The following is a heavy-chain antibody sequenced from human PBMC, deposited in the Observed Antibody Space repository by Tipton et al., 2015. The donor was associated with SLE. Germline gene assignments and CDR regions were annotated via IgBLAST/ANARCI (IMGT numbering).Heavy chain of an antibody. V-gene: IGHV4-34*01. CDR2: INHRGST. CDR1: GDSISSYTYY. CDR3: ARGVVGAVGEH. D-gene: IGHD2-15*01. J-gene: IGHJ1*01. Sequence: TLSLTCAVYGDSISSYTYYWGWIRQSPGKGVEWIGEINHRGSTNYNPSLKSRVTISVDTSKNQFSLKLRSVTAADTAMYYCARGVVGAVGEHWGQGTLVTVSS.